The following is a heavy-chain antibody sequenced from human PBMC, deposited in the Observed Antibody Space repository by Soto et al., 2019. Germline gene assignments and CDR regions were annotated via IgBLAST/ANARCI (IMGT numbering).Heavy chain of an antibody. D-gene: IGHD6-19*01. Sequence: QVQLVESGGGVVQPGRSLRLSCAASGFTFSSYGMHWVRQAPGKGLEWVAVIWYDGSSKYYADSVKGRFTISRDNSKNTLYLQMNSLRAEDTAVYYCARAHGRGKVAGTAYYWGQGTLVTVSS. CDR1: GFTFSSYG. V-gene: IGHV3-33*01. J-gene: IGHJ4*02. CDR3: ARAHGRGKVAGTAYY. CDR2: IWYDGSSK.